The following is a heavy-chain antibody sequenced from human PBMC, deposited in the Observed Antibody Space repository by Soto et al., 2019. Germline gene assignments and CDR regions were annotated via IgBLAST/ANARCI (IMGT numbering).Heavy chain of an antibody. D-gene: IGHD2-8*01. CDR3: ASESGRTRGMDV. J-gene: IGHJ6*02. CDR1: GGTFSSYV. V-gene: IGHV1-69*18. CDR2: IIPIFGTA. Sequence: QVQAVQSGAEVKKPGSSVKVSCKASGGTFSSYVISWVRQAPGQGLEWMGRIIPIFGTANYAQKVKGRVTNTADESTRAGYMELSSLRSEDTAVDYCASESGRTRGMDVWGQGTTITVSS.